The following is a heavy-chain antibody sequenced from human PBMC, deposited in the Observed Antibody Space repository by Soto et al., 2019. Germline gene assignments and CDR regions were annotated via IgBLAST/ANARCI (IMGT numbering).Heavy chain of an antibody. J-gene: IGHJ6*02. V-gene: IGHV1-8*01. CDR3: AIEGYSSSSVGMDV. CDR1: GYTFTSYD. D-gene: IGHD6-6*01. CDR2: MEPNSGNT. Sequence: ASVKVSCKASGYTFTSYDINWVRQATGQGLEWMGWMEPNSGNTGYAQKLQGRVTMTRNTSISTAYMELSSLRSEDTAVYYCAIEGYSSSSVGMDVWGQGTTVTVSS.